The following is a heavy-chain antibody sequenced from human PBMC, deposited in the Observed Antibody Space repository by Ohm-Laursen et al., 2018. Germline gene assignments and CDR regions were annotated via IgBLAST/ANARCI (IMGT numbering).Heavy chain of an antibody. J-gene: IGHJ4*02. CDR2: INPNSGGT. D-gene: IGHD2-15*01. V-gene: IGHV1-2*02. CDR1: GYTFTGYY. Sequence: ASVKVSCKASGYTFTGYYMHWVRQAPGQGLEWMGWINPNSGGTNYAQKFQGRVTMTRDTSTSTVYMEPSSLRSEDTAVYYCARRSGRARPVVDFDYWGQGTLVTVSS. CDR3: ARRSGRARPVVDFDY.